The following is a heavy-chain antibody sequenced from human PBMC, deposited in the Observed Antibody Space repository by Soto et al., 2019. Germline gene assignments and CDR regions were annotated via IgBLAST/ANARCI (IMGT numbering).Heavy chain of an antibody. Sequence: PGGSLRLSCAASGFTFSSYAMSWVRQAPGKGLEWVSAISGSGGSTYYADSVKGRFTISRDNSKNTLYLQMNSLRAEDTAVYYCAKSLLPGYSRYYFDYWGQGTLVTVSS. CDR2: ISGSGGST. CDR3: AKSLLPGYSRYYFDY. CDR1: GFTFSSYA. V-gene: IGHV3-23*01. J-gene: IGHJ4*02. D-gene: IGHD1-26*01.